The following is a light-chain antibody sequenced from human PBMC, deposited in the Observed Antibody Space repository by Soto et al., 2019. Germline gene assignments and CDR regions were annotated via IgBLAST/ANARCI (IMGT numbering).Light chain of an antibody. CDR3: QQYNIYPV. CDR2: KAS. V-gene: IGKV1-5*03. J-gene: IGKJ1*01. Sequence: DIQMTQSPLTLSASVGDRVTITCRASETIANWLAWYQQKPGKAPKLLIYKASTLESGVPSRFSGSGSGTEFTLTISSLQPDDFATYYCQQYNIYPVFGQGTKV. CDR1: ETIANW.